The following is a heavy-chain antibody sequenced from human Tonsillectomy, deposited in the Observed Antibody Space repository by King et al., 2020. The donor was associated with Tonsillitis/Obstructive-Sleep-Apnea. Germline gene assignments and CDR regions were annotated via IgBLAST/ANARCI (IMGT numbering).Heavy chain of an antibody. CDR2: INQSGGT. CDR3: ARGPRGVGSNYYFYFIDV. Sequence: VQLQQWGAGLLKPSETLSLTCAVYGGSFSGYYWTWVRQPPGKGLEWTGEINQSGGTNYNPSLKSRVTMSLDTSKKQFALKVRSVTAADTAVYYSARGPRGVGSNYYFYFIDVWGKGTTVTVSS. J-gene: IGHJ6*03. D-gene: IGHD2-2*01. CDR1: GGSFSGYY. V-gene: IGHV4-34*01.